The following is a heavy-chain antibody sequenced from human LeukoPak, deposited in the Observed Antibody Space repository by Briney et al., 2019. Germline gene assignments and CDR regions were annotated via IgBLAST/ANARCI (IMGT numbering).Heavy chain of an antibody. V-gene: IGHV1-69*13. CDR3: ARDSIGYYYHNSGYLGEAFDI. Sequence: SVKVSCKASGYTFTGYYIQWVRQAPGQGLEWMGRIIDSCGTTKYAKKFQGRATITADASTSTAYMELSSLRSEDTAMYFCARDSIGYYYHNSGYLGEAFDIWGQGTLVTVSS. CDR2: IIDSCGTT. CDR1: GYTFTGYY. D-gene: IGHD3-22*01. J-gene: IGHJ3*02.